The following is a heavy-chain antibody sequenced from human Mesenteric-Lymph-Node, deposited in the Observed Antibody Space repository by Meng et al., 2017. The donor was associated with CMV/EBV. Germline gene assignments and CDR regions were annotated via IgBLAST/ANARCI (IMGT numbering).Heavy chain of an antibody. V-gene: IGHV4-39*01. CDR1: GGSIIISSYY. J-gene: IGHJ5*02. CDR3: ARPHYNGSGSSPWFDP. CDR2: IYYSGST. Sequence: QLQPQESGPGLLKPSETLSLPRTASGGSIIISSYYWGWIRQPPGKGLEWMGSIYYSGSTYYNPSLKSRVTISVDTSKNQFSRKMSSVTAADAAVYYCARPHYNGSGSSPWFDPWGQGTLVTVSS. D-gene: IGHD3-10*01.